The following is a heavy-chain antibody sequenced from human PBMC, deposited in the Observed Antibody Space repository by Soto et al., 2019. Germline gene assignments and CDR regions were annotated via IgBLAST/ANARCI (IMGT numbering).Heavy chain of an antibody. J-gene: IGHJ5*02. Sequence: ASVKVSCKASGYTFTSYDINWVRQATGQGLEWMGWMNPNSGNTGYAQKFQGRVTMTRNTSISTAYMELSSLRSEDTAVYYCARGARILEWLFTVKARGPKKNWFDPWGQGTLVTVSS. CDR3: ARGARILEWLFTVKARGPKKNWFDP. V-gene: IGHV1-8*01. CDR2: MNPNSGNT. CDR1: GYTFTSYD. D-gene: IGHD3-3*01.